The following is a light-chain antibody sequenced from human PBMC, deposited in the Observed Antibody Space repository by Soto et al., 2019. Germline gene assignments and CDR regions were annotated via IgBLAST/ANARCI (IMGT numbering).Light chain of an antibody. CDR3: SSYTSSGSDV. Sequence: QSALTQPPSVSGSPGQSIAISCTGTSSDVGGYNYVSWYQQHPGKAPELLIYDVSNRPSGVSTRFSGSKSGNTASLTISGLQAEDEADFYCSSYTSSGSDVFGTGTKLTVL. CDR2: DVS. J-gene: IGLJ1*01. V-gene: IGLV2-14*03. CDR1: SSDVGGYNY.